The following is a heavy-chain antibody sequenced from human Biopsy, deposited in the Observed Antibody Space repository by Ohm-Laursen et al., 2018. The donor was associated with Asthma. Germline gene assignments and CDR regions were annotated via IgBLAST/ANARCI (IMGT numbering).Heavy chain of an antibody. D-gene: IGHD6-13*01. V-gene: IGHV4-39*01. CDR1: SGSGGYMRSGNYY. CDR2: IYYSGTT. J-gene: IGHJ6*02. Sequence: GTLSLTCSLSSGSGGYMRSGNYYWGWIRQPPGKGLEWIGSIYYSGTTYYNPSLESRVTVSADTSKNQFSRKLTSVTAADTAVYYCVRGSSSWHHGPFHYYYGMGVWGQGTTVTVSS. CDR3: VRGSSSWHHGPFHYYYGMGV.